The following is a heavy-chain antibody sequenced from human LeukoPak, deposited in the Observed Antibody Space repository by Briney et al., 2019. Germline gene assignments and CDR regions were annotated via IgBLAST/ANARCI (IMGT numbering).Heavy chain of an antibody. CDR1: GGSISSGGYY. CDR2: IYHSGST. D-gene: IGHD3-22*01. V-gene: IGHV4-30-2*01. J-gene: IGHJ4*02. CDR3: ARSRKGDYDSSGYYRYYFDY. Sequence: SQTLSLTCTVSGGSISSGGYYWSWIRQPPGKGLEWIGYIYHSGSTYYNPSLKSRVTISVDRSKNQFSLKLSSVTAADTAVYYCARSRKGDYDSSGYYRYYFDYWGQGTLVAVSS.